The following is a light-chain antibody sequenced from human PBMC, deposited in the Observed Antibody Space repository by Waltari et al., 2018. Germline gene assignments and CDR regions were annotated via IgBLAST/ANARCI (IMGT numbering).Light chain of an antibody. V-gene: IGKV1-5*03. J-gene: IGKJ4*01. Sequence: DIQMTQSPPPLSASVGERVTATCRASQSISIWLAWYQQKTGKAPNLLIYKASTLDSGVPSRFSGSASGTEFTLTISSLQAEDFGTYYCQQYSSFPLSFGGGTNIVIK. CDR3: QQYSSFPLS. CDR2: KAS. CDR1: QSISIW.